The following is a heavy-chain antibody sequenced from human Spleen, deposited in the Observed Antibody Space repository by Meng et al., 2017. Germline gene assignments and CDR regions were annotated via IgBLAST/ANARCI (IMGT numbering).Heavy chain of an antibody. Sequence: QGRLGRLGARVKKPGPSVKVSSKPSGYNFPDYYIHWVRRAPGQGLEWMGRINPKSGDTHYAQKFQARVTMTGDTSISTAYMELSGLRSDDTAMYYCARDEDISAAGKLFGDYWGQGTLVTVSS. V-gene: IGHV1-2*06. CDR2: INPKSGDT. CDR3: ARDEDISAAGKLFGDY. D-gene: IGHD6-25*01. CDR1: GYNFPDYY. J-gene: IGHJ4*02.